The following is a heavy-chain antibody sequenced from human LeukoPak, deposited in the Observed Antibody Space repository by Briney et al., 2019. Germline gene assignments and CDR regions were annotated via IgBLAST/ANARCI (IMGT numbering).Heavy chain of an antibody. D-gene: IGHD4-23*01. J-gene: IGHJ1*01. V-gene: IGHV1-3*01. CDR2: INPGNGNT. Sequence: GASVTVSCTTSGYAFTSFAIHWVRQAPGQRPEWMGRINPGNGNTKYSQKFQGRVTITTDTSASTAYMELSSLRSEDTAVYYCARPLRSTVITPFQYWGQGTLVTVSP. CDR1: GYAFTSFA. CDR3: ARPLRSTVITPFQY.